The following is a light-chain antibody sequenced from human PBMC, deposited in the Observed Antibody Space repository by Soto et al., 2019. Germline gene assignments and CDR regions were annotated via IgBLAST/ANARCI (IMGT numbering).Light chain of an antibody. Sequence: DIQMTQSPSSLSASVGDRVTITCRASQSISRYLHRYQHKPGKAPKLLIYAASNLQSGVPSRFSGSGSGTDFTLTISSLQPEDFATYYCQESYSTPLWTFGQGTKVDIK. V-gene: IGKV1-39*01. CDR1: QSISRY. J-gene: IGKJ1*01. CDR3: QESYSTPLWT. CDR2: AAS.